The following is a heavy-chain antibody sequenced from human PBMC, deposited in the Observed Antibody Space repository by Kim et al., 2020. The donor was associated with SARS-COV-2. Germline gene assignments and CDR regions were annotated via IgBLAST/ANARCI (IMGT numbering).Heavy chain of an antibody. D-gene: IGHD6-25*01. CDR2: INTDNGKT. Sequence: SVKVSCKTSGYNFTTHAVHWVRQAPGQRLEWLGWINTDNGKTAYSQKFQGRVSITSDTSASTVYMDLSSLQSEDTAEYSCARERAYKYNSNGYYFFDYW. CDR3: ARERAYKYNSNGYYFFDY. V-gene: IGHV1-3*04. J-gene: IGHJ4*01. CDR1: GYNFTTHA.